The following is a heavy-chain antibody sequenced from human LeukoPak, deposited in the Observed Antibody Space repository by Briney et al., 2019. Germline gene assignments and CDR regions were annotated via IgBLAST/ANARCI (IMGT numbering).Heavy chain of an antibody. D-gene: IGHD6-19*01. CDR2: MNPNSGNT. CDR1: GYTFTSYD. J-gene: IGHJ6*02. V-gene: IGHV1-8*01. CDR3: ARVAVAGTGEYYYYGMDV. Sequence: GASVKVSCKASGYTFTSYDINWVRQATGQGLEWMGWMNPNSGNTGYAQKFQGRVTMTRNTSISTAYMELSSLRSEDTAVYYCARVAVAGTGEYYYYGMDVWGQGTTVTASS.